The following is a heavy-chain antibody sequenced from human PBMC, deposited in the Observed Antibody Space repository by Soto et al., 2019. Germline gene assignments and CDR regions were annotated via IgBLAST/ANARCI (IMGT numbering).Heavy chain of an antibody. Sequence: GASVKVSCKASGYTFTGYYMHWARQAPGQGLEWMGWINPNSGGTNYAQKFQGWVTMTRDTSISTAYMELSRLRSDDTAVYYCARDKVSWSGPTRWFDPWGQGTLVTVSS. CDR2: INPNSGGT. J-gene: IGHJ5*02. CDR1: GYTFTGYY. D-gene: IGHD6-13*01. V-gene: IGHV1-2*04. CDR3: ARDKVSWSGPTRWFDP.